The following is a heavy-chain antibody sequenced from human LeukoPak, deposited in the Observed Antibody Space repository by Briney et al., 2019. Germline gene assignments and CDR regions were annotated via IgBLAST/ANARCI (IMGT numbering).Heavy chain of an antibody. D-gene: IGHD3-10*01. CDR2: ISGSGGST. CDR1: GFTFSSYA. Sequence: GGSLRLSCAASGFTFSSYAMSWVRQAPGKGLEWVSAISGSGGSTYYADSVKGRFSISRDNSKNTLYLQMNSLRAEDTAAYYCATDRWRGSGSQNVFDYWGQGTLVTVSS. CDR3: ATDRWRGSGSQNVFDY. J-gene: IGHJ4*02. V-gene: IGHV3-23*01.